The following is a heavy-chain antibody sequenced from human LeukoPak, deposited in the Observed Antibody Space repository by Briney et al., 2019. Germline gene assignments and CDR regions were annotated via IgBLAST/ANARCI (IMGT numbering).Heavy chain of an antibody. CDR1: GGSISSSSYY. Sequence: SETLSLTCPVSGGSISSSSYYWGWIRQPPGKGLEWIGSIYYSGSTYYNPSLKSRVTISVDTSKNQFSLKLSSVTAADTAVYYCARLTGYYRYYGMDVWGQGTTVTVSS. J-gene: IGHJ6*02. CDR3: ARLTGYYRYYGMDV. D-gene: IGHD3-9*01. CDR2: IYYSGST. V-gene: IGHV4-39*07.